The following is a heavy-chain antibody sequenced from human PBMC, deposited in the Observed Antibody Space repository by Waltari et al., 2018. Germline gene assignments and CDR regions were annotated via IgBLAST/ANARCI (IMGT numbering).Heavy chain of an antibody. Sequence: EVQLVESGGDLVQPGGSLRLSCAASGFTFSNYAMNWVRQAPGKGLEWVSVISGSGGSTYYADSVKGRFTISRDNSKNTLYLQMNRLRAEDTAVYYCAKDRSGSYPQIFDYWGQGTLVTVSS. V-gene: IGHV3-23*04. D-gene: IGHD1-26*01. CDR1: GFTFSNYA. CDR2: ISGSGGST. J-gene: IGHJ4*02. CDR3: AKDRSGSYPQIFDY.